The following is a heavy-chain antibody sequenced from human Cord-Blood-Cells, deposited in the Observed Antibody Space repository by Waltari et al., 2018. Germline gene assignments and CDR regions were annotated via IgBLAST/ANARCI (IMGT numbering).Heavy chain of an antibody. CDR3: ASPSMGTWGPIYYFDY. V-gene: IGHV1-69*01. CDR2: IIPIFGTA. J-gene: IGHJ4*02. D-gene: IGHD7-27*01. CDR1: GGTFSSYA. Sequence: QVQLVQSGAEVKKPGSSVNVSCKASGGTFSSYAISWVRQAPGQGLEWMGGIIPIFGTANYAQKFQGRVTITADESTSTAYMELSSLRSEDTAVYYCASPSMGTWGPIYYFDYWGQGTLVTVSS.